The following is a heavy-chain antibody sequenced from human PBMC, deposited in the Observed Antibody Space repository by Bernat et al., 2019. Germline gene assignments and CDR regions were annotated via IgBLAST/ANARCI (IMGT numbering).Heavy chain of an antibody. Sequence: QVQLQQWGAGLLKPSETLSLTCAVYGGSFSGYYWSWIRQPPGKGLEWIGEINHSGSTNYNPSLKSRVTISVDTYKNQFSLKLSSVTAADTAVYYCAREGGVAAGTKWGQGTLVTVSS. CDR1: GGSFSGYY. D-gene: IGHD6-13*01. J-gene: IGHJ4*02. V-gene: IGHV4-34*01. CDR2: INHSGST. CDR3: AREGGVAAGTK.